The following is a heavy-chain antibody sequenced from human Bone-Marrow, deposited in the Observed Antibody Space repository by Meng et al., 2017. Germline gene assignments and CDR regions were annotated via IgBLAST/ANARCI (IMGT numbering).Heavy chain of an antibody. CDR2: INPKSGDT. D-gene: IGHD6-13*01. Sequence: QGQLEQSGAEVKKPGASVKVSCKASGYTFPDYYLHWVRRAPGQGLEWMGRINPKSGDTHYAQKFQGRVTMTGDTSISTAYMELSGLRSDDTAMYYCARDEDISAAGKLFGDYWGQGTLVTVSS. CDR3: ARDEDISAAGKLFGDY. V-gene: IGHV1-2*06. J-gene: IGHJ4*02. CDR1: GYTFPDYY.